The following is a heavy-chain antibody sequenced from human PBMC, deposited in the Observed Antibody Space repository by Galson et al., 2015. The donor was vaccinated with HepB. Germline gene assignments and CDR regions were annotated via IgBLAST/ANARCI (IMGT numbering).Heavy chain of an antibody. D-gene: IGHD3-10*01. CDR1: GFTFGDYA. Sequence: SLRLSCAASGFTFGDYAMSWFRQAPGKGLEWVANIKQDGSEKYYVDSVKGRFTISRDNAKNSLYLQMNSLRAEDTAVYYCARTPAYYYGYWYFDLWGRGTLVTVSS. J-gene: IGHJ2*01. CDR2: IKQDGSEK. V-gene: IGHV3-7*03. CDR3: ARTPAYYYGYWYFDL.